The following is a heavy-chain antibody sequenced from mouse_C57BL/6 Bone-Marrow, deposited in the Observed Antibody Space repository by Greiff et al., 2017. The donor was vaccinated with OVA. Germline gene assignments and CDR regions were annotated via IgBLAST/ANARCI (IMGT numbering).Heavy chain of an antibody. D-gene: IGHD6-1*01. CDR1: GYTFTSYG. V-gene: IGHV1-58*01. Sequence: EVKLMESGAELVRPGSSVKMSCKTSGYTFTSYGINWVKQRPGQGLEWIGYIYIGNGYTEYNEKFKGKATLTSDTSSSTAYMQLSSLTSEDSAIYFCARGRPRIYWYFDVWGTGTTVTVSS. J-gene: IGHJ1*03. CDR2: IYIGNGYT. CDR3: ARGRPRIYWYFDV.